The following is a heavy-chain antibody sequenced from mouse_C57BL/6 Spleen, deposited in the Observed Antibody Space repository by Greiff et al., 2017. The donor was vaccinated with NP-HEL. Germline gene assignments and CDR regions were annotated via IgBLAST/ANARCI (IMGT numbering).Heavy chain of an antibody. D-gene: IGHD2-5*01. Sequence: EVKLQQSGPELVKPGASVKISCKASGYTFTDYYMNWVKQSHGKSLEWIGDINPNNGGTSYNQKFKGKATLTVDKSSSTAYMELRSLTSEDSAVYYCARVPYYSNYGAMDYWGQGTSVTVSS. J-gene: IGHJ4*01. CDR1: GYTFTDYY. CDR2: INPNNGGT. V-gene: IGHV1-26*01. CDR3: ARVPYYSNYGAMDY.